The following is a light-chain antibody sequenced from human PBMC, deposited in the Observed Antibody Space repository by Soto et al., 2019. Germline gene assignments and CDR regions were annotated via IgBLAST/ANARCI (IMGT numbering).Light chain of an antibody. J-gene: IGKJ1*01. CDR1: ETVRGY. Sequence: DIQMTQSPSSLSASAVYRFTITCRASETVRGYLNWYRQKPGKAPELPLYAASTLQSGVPSRFSGAGSGTEFTLTISALQSEDFATYFCQQTFGTPRTFGQGTKVDIK. CDR3: QQTFGTPRT. V-gene: IGKV1-39*01. CDR2: AAS.